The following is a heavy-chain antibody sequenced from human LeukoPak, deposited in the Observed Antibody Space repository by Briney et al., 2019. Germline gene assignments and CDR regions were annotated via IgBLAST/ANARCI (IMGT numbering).Heavy chain of an antibody. CDR1: GYTFTGYY. D-gene: IGHD3-3*01. CDR2: INPNSGGT. CDR3: ARGRILGLLPYGKGV. J-gene: IGHJ6*02. Sequence: ASVKVSCKASGYTFTGYYMHWVRQAPGQGLEWMGWINPNSGGTNYAQKFQGRVTMTRDTSISTAYMELSRLRSDDTAVYYCARGRILGLLPYGKGVWGQGNTVTVSS. V-gene: IGHV1-2*02.